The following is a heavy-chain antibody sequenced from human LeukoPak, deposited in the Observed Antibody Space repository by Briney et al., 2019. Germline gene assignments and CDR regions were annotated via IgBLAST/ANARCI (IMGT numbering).Heavy chain of an antibody. J-gene: IGHJ6*02. CDR3: ARSTYYYYGMDV. Sequence: SETLSLTCTVSGGSISSYYWSWIRQPPGKGLEWIGYIYYSGSTSYNPSLKSRVTISVDTSKNQFSLEVSSVAAADTAVYYCARSTYYYYGMDVWGQGTTVTVSS. CDR2: IYYSGST. V-gene: IGHV4-59*08. CDR1: GGSISSYY.